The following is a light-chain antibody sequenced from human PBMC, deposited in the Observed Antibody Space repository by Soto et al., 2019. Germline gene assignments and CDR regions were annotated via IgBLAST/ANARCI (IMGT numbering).Light chain of an antibody. CDR2: GAS. J-gene: IGKJ1*01. Sequence: IVLNKSPGTLSLSPEESATLSCRASQYVSVRFLAWYQQKPGQAPRLLIYGASDRATGIPDRFTGSGSGTDFTLTINRLEPEDFAVYFCQQYGSSPQTFGQGTKVDIK. CDR3: QQYGSSPQT. V-gene: IGKV3-20*01. CDR1: QYVSVRF.